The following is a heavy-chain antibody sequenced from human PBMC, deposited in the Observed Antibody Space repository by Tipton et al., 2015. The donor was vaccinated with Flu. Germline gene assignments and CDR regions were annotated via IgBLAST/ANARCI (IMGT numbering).Heavy chain of an antibody. CDR2: IYYSGST. Sequence: TLSLTCTVSGGSISSYYWSWIRQPPGKGLEWIGDIYYSGSTNYNPSLKSRVTISVDTSKNQFSLKLSSVTAADTAVYYCARGAYYGTKYWGQGTLVTVSS. CDR3: ARGAYYGTKY. D-gene: IGHD3-22*01. V-gene: IGHV4-59*01. J-gene: IGHJ4*02. CDR1: GGSISSYY.